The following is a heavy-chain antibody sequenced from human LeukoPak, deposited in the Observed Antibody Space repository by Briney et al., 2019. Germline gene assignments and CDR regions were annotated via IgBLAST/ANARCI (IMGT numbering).Heavy chain of an antibody. CDR1: GFTFDDYG. D-gene: IGHD3-22*01. Sequence: GGSVRLSCAASGFTFDDYGMSWVRQAPGKGLEWVSGINWNGGSTGYADSVKGRFTISRDNAKNSLYLQMNSLRAEDTALYYCAREYYYDSSGYPGYWGQGTLVTVSS. CDR3: AREYYYDSSGYPGY. J-gene: IGHJ4*02. CDR2: INWNGGST. V-gene: IGHV3-20*04.